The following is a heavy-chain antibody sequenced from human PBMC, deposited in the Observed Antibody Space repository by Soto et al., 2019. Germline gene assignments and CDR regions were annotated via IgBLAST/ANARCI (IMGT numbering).Heavy chain of an antibody. CDR2: SIPILGIA. D-gene: IGHD2-21*02. CDR1: GGTFSSYT. CDR3: AANRGGACHGSFAA. V-gene: IGHV1-69*02. J-gene: IGHJ5*01. Sequence: QVQLVQSGAEVKKPGSSVKVSCKASGGTFSSYTISWVRQAPGQGLEWMGRSIPILGIANYGPKVEGRVKIPGYNPTRTAYLELGRFRSEVTAAYSCAANRGGACHGSFAACGHGTIVTVYS.